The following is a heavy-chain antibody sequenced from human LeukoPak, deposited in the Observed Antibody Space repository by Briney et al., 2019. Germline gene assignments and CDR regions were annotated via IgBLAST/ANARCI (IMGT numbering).Heavy chain of an antibody. D-gene: IGHD3-22*01. Sequence: SETLSLTCTVSGGSISSSSSYWGWIRQPAGKGLEWIGRINTSGSTNYNPSLKSRVTISVDTSKNQFSLKLSSVTAADTAVYYCARDHSGYFPAFDYWGQGALVTVSS. CDR2: INTSGST. V-gene: IGHV4-61*02. J-gene: IGHJ4*02. CDR3: ARDHSGYFPAFDY. CDR1: GGSISSSSSY.